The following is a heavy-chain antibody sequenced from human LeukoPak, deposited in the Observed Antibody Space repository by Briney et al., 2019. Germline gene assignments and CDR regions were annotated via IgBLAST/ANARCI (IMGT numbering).Heavy chain of an antibody. J-gene: IGHJ5*02. CDR3: ASNRGGYCSSTSCYIEGWLDP. V-gene: IGHV1-2*02. D-gene: IGHD2-2*02. Sequence: RASVKVSCKASGYTFTGYYMHWVRQAPGQGLEWMGWINPNSGGTNYAQKFQGRVTMTRDTSISTAYMELSRLRSDDTAVYYCASNRGGYCSSTSCYIEGWLDPWGQGTLVTVSS. CDR2: INPNSGGT. CDR1: GYTFTGYY.